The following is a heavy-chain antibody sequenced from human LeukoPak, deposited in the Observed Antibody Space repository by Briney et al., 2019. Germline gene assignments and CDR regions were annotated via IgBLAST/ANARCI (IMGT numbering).Heavy chain of an antibody. D-gene: IGHD6-19*01. CDR2: ISGSGGST. CDR1: GFTFSSYA. Sequence: GGSLRLSCAAPGFTFSSYAMSWVRQAPGKGLEWVSAISGSGGSTYYADSVKGRFTISRDNSKNTLYLQMNSLRAEDTAVYYCAKDRHEEQWLVSNWFDPWGQGTLVTVSS. V-gene: IGHV3-23*01. J-gene: IGHJ5*02. CDR3: AKDRHEEQWLVSNWFDP.